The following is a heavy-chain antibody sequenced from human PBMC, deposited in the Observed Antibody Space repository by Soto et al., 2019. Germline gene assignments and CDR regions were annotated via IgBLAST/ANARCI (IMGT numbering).Heavy chain of an antibody. D-gene: IGHD6-19*01. J-gene: IGHJ4*02. CDR3: ARRAWSTDY. V-gene: IGHV4-59*01. CDR2: INSSGGT. Sequence: PSETLSLTCIVSGGTISGFDWSWTRQPPGKGLERIGDINSSGGTNYNPSLASRVTISADTSRNQFSLKLRSVTAADTAVYYCARRAWSTDYWCPGLLVTVFS. CDR1: GGTISGFD.